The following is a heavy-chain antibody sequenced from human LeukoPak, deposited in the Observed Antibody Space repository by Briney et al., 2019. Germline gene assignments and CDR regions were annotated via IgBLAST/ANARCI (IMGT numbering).Heavy chain of an antibody. CDR3: TRDHALRYFD. J-gene: IGHJ4*02. D-gene: IGHD3-9*01. CDR1: RFTFSNYW. V-gene: IGHV3-74*01. CDR2: INSDGSST. Sequence: PGGSLRLSCAASRFTFSNYWMHWVRQAPGKGLVWVSRINSDGSSTSYADSVKGRFTISRDNAKNTPYLQMNSLRAEDTAVYYCTRDHALRYFDWGQGTLVTVSS.